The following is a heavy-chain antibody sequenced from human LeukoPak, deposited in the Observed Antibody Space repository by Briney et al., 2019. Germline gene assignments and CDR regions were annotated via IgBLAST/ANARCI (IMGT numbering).Heavy chain of an antibody. CDR2: ISWNSGSI. V-gene: IGHV3-9*01. CDR1: GFTFDDYA. D-gene: IGHD6-6*01. CDR3: AKGSAVDV. J-gene: IGHJ6*04. Sequence: GRSLRLSCAASGFTFDDYAMHWVRQAPGKGLEWVSGISWNSGSIGYADSVKGRFTISRDNAKNSLYLQMNSLRAEDTALYYCAKGSAVDVWGKGTTVTVSS.